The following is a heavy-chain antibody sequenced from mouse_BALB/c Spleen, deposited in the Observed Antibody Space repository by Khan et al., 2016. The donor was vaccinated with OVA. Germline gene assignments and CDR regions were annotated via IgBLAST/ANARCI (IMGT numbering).Heavy chain of an antibody. Sequence: VKLLESGPGLVAPSQSLSITCTISGFSLTSYGIHWVRQPPGKGLEWLVVIWSDGKTTYNSALKSRLNIIKDNSKSQVFLKMNSLQTDDTAMYYCARQIFPGYFDVWGAGTTVTVSS. CDR2: IWSDGKT. CDR3: ARQIFPGYFDV. CDR1: GFSLTSYG. J-gene: IGHJ1*01. V-gene: IGHV2-6-1*01.